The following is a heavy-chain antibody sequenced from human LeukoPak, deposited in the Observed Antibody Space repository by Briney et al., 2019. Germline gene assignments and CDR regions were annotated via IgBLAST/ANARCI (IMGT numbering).Heavy chain of an antibody. D-gene: IGHD2-15*01. V-gene: IGHV6-1*01. J-gene: IGHJ4*02. Sequence: SQTLSLTCAISGDSVSSNSAAWNWIRQSPSRGLEWLGRTYYRSKWYNDYAVSVKSRITINPDTSKNQFSLQLNSVTPEDTAVYYCARDTSVVDGYAPPAHSFDYWGQGTLVTVSS. CDR3: ARDTSVVDGYAPPAHSFDY. CDR2: TYYRSKWYN. CDR1: GDSVSSNSAA.